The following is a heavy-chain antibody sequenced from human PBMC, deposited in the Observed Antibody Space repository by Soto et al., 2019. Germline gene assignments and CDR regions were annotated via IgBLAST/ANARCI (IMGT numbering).Heavy chain of an antibody. CDR1: GGSFSGYY. J-gene: IGHJ4*02. CDR3: ARGYGNGDPPFDY. CDR2: INHSGST. Sequence: SETLSLTCAVFGGSFSGYYWSWIRQPPGKGLEWIGEINHSGSTNYNPSLKSRVTISVDTSKNQFSLKLSSVTAADTAVYYCARGYGNGDPPFDYWGQGTLVTVSS. D-gene: IGHD4-17*01. V-gene: IGHV4-34*01.